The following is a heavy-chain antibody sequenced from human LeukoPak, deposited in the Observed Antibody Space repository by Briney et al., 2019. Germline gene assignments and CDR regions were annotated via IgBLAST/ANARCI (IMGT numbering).Heavy chain of an antibody. Sequence: GESLKISCKGSGYSFTSYWIGWVRQMPGKGLEWMGIIYPGDSDTRYSPSFQGQVTISADKSISTAYLQWSSLKASDTAMYYCARLPGIAAAGTRWFDPWGQGTLVTVSS. J-gene: IGHJ5*02. CDR2: IYPGDSDT. CDR3: ARLPGIAAAGTRWFDP. D-gene: IGHD6-13*01. V-gene: IGHV5-51*01. CDR1: GYSFTSYW.